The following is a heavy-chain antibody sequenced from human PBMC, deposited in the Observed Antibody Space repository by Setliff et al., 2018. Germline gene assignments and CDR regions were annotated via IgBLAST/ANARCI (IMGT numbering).Heavy chain of an antibody. V-gene: IGHV4-39*02. CDR2: IHYRGTT. J-gene: IGHJ3*02. CDR3: ARDGGDGYGVDAYAGGGFDI. CDR1: GASISSGTYY. Sequence: SETLSLTCTVSGASISSGTYYWAWIRQPPGKGLEWIGRIHYRGTTYSNASLASRLTISVDTAKNQFSLKLTSVTAADTAVYYCARDGGDGYGVDAYAGGGFDIWGQGTMVTVSS. D-gene: IGHD4-17*01.